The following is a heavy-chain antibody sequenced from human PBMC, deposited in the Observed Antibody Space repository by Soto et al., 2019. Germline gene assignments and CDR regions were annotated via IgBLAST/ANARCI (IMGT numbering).Heavy chain of an antibody. CDR1: GYTFTSYG. V-gene: IGHV1-18*01. D-gene: IGHD6-19*01. CDR3: XRDPVAGTYFDY. CDR2: ISAYNGNT. Sequence: QVQLVQSGAEVKKPGASVKVSCKASGYTFTSYGISWVRQAPGQGLEWMGWISAYNGNTNYAQKLQGRVTMTTDTXTSTAXMELXSLRSDDTAXXYCXRDPVAGTYFDYWGQGTLVTVSS. J-gene: IGHJ4*02.